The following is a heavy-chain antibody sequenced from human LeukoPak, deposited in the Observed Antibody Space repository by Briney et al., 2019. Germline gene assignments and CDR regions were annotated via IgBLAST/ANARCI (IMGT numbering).Heavy chain of an antibody. J-gene: IGHJ6*03. V-gene: IGHV4-38-2*01. CDR1: GYSISSGYY. CDR2: IYHSGST. D-gene: IGHD3-3*01. Sequence: SETLSLTCAVSGYSISSGYYCGWIRQPPGKGLEWIGSIYHSGSTYYNPSLKSRVTISVDTSKNQFSLKLSSVTAADTAVYYCARHLAITIFGVAHMDVWGKGTTVTVSS. CDR3: ARHLAITIFGVAHMDV.